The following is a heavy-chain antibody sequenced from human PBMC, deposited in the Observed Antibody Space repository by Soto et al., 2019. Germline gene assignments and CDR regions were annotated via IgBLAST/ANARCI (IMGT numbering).Heavy chain of an antibody. CDR2: IYYSGST. Sequence: PSETLSLTCTVSGGSISSYYWSWIRQPPGKGLEWIGYIYYSGSTNYNPSLKSRVTISVDTSKNQFSLKLSSVTAADTAVYYCARVNQRRASDSSDPWGQGTLVTLSS. CDR1: GGSISSYY. D-gene: IGHD1-26*01. CDR3: ARVNQRRASDSSDP. J-gene: IGHJ5*02. V-gene: IGHV4-59*01.